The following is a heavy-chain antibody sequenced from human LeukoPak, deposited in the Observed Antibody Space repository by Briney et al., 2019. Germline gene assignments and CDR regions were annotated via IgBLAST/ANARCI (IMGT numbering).Heavy chain of an antibody. CDR3: ARGQSVVIVPAAIVY. Sequence: ASVKVSCKASGYTFNTYGISWVRQSPGQGLEWMGWISGYNGNTNYAQKFQGRVTMTTDTSTTTAYMELRSLRSDDTAVYYCARGQSVVIVPAAIVYWGQGTLVTVSS. J-gene: IGHJ4*02. V-gene: IGHV1-18*01. CDR1: GYTFNTYG. D-gene: IGHD2-2*02. CDR2: ISGYNGNT.